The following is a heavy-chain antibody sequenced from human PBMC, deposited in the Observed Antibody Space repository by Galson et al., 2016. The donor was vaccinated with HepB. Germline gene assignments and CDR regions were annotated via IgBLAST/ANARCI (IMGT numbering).Heavy chain of an antibody. Sequence: TLSLTCSVSGGSISSGAYYWSWIRQHPGKGLEWIGYIYYSGRTDYNPSLKSRIAISVDTSKNQFSLKLSSVTVADTAVYYCARDGHDYGLDYFDYWGQGILVTVSS. CDR2: IYYSGRT. D-gene: IGHD4-17*01. CDR1: GGSISSGAYY. CDR3: ARDGHDYGLDYFDY. V-gene: IGHV4-31*03. J-gene: IGHJ4*02.